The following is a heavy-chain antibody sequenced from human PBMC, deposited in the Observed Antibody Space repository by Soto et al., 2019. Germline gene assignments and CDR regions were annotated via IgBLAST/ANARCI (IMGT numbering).Heavy chain of an antibody. Sequence: QVQLVESGGGVVQPGRSLRLSCAASGFTFSSYGMHWVRQAPGKGLEWVAVISYNGSNKYYADSVKGRFTISRDNSKNTLYLQMNSLRAEDTAVYYCAQDDWGPGYSSGLFDYWGQGTLVTVSS. CDR2: ISYNGSNK. CDR3: AQDDWGPGYSSGLFDY. D-gene: IGHD6-19*01. V-gene: IGHV3-30*18. CDR1: GFTFSSYG. J-gene: IGHJ4*02.